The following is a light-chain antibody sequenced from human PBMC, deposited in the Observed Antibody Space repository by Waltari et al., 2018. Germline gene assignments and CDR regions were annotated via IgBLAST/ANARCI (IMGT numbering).Light chain of an antibody. V-gene: IGKV3-20*01. J-gene: IGKJ2*01. CDR1: QSVSNNY. CDR2: GAS. CDR3: QQYSTSPRYT. Sequence: EIVLTQSPGTLSLSPGERATLSCRASQSVSNNYLAWYQQKPGQAPRLLIFGASSRATGIPDRFSGSASGTDFTLTISRPEPEDFAVYYCQQYSTSPRYTFGQGTKLEIK.